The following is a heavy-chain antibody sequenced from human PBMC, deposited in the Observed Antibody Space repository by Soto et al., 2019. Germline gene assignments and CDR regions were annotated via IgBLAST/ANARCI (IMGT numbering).Heavy chain of an antibody. CDR2: IYSSGSA. V-gene: IGHV4-31*03. J-gene: IGHJ4*02. Sequence: LSLTCTVSGGSVSSGGFYWSWIRQLPGKGLEYIGYIYSSGSAYSIPSLKSRVTISVDKSKNQFSLKLSSVTAADTAVYYCARSTREGHFDYWGQGTLVTVSS. CDR3: ARSTREGHFDY. CDR1: GGSVSSGGFY.